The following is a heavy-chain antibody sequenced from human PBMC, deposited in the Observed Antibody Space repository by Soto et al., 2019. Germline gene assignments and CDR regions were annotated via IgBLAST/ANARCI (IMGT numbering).Heavy chain of an antibody. CDR1: GFTFSSYG. CDR3: AKDDSYGDYVRYFDY. D-gene: IGHD4-17*01. V-gene: IGHV3-30*18. CDR2: ISYDGSNK. J-gene: IGHJ4*02. Sequence: QVQLVESGGGVVQPGRSLRLSCAASGFTFSSYGMHWVHQAPGKGLEWVAVISYDGSNKYYADSVKGRLTISRDNSKNTLYLQMNSLRAEDTAVYYCAKDDSYGDYVRYFDYWGQGTLVTVSS.